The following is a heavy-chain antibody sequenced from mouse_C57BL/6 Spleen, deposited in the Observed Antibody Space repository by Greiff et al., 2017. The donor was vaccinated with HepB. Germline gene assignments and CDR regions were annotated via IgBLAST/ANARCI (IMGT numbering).Heavy chain of an antibody. CDR3: ARNAITTVVALDY. D-gene: IGHD1-1*01. CDR2: IDPEDGET. V-gene: IGHV14-2*01. J-gene: IGHJ2*01. CDR1: GFNIKDYY. Sequence: VQLKESGAELVKPGASVKLSCTASGFNIKDYYMHWVKQRTEQGLEWIGRIDPEDGETKYAPKFQGKATITADTSSNTAYLQLSSLTSEDTAVYYCARNAITTVVALDYWGQGTTLTVSS.